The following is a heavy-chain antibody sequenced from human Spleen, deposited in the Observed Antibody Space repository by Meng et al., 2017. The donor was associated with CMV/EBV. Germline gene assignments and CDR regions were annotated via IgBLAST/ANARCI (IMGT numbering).Heavy chain of an antibody. CDR2: IYYSGST. D-gene: IGHD4-17*01. CDR3: ARRLYVDYEFFQLDYFDS. CDR1: GGSISKFY. Sequence: SETVSLTCTVSGGSISKFYWSWIRQPPGKGLEWIGYIYYSGSTNYNPSLQSGVTISVDTSRNQFSLRLRSVTAADTAVYYCARRLYVDYEFFQLDYFDSWGQGTLVTVSS. J-gene: IGHJ4*02. V-gene: IGHV4-59*01.